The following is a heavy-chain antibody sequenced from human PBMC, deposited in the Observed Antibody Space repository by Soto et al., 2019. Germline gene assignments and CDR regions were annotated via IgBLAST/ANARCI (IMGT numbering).Heavy chain of an antibody. V-gene: IGHV4-59*01. D-gene: IGHD2-8*01. CDR2: IYYSGST. Sequence: SETLSLTCTVSGGSISSYYWSWIRQPPGKGLEWIGYIYYSGSTNYNPSLKSRVTISVDTSKNQFSLKLSSVTAAETAVYYCAGLDWGCTNGVCSPPYYYGMDVWGQGTTVTVSS. CDR3: AGLDWGCTNGVCSPPYYYGMDV. J-gene: IGHJ6*02. CDR1: GGSISSYY.